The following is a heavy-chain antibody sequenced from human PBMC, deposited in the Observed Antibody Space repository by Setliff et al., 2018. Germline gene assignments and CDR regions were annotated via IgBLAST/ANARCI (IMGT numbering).Heavy chain of an antibody. V-gene: IGHV5-51*01. D-gene: IGHD6-19*01. Sequence: GASLKISCTASGYNFASYWIDWVRPMPGKGLEWMGIIYPDDSDTRYSPSFQGQVTISADKSISTAYLQWSSLKASDTAMYYCARQIGSSLSHFYYYMDVWGKGTTVTVSS. CDR1: GYNFASYW. CDR2: IYPDDSDT. J-gene: IGHJ6*03. CDR3: ARQIGSSLSHFYYYMDV.